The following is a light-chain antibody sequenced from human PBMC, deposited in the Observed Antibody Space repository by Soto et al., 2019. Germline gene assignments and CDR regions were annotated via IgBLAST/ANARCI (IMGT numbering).Light chain of an antibody. CDR1: SSDVGAYNH. V-gene: IGLV2-14*01. Sequence: QSALTQPASVSGSLGQSITISCTGTSSDVGAYNHVSWYQQHPGKAPKLMIYDVSNRPSGVSNRFSGSKSGNTASLTISGLQAEDEADYYCSSYTTTSPLYVFGTGTKLTVL. CDR3: SSYTTTSPLYV. CDR2: DVS. J-gene: IGLJ1*01.